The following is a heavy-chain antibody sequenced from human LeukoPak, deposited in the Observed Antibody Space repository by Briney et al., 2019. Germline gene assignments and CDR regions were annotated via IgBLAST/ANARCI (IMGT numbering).Heavy chain of an antibody. CDR1: GFTFSSYW. J-gene: IGHJ5*02. CDR2: ISSSSSYI. D-gene: IGHD2-2*01. Sequence: GGSLRLSCAASGFTFSSYWMSWARQAPGKGLEWVSSISSSSSYIYYADSVKGRFTISRDNAKNSLYLQMNSLRAEDTAVYYCARDLCSSTSCYQWFDPWGQGTLVTASS. V-gene: IGHV3-21*01. CDR3: ARDLCSSTSCYQWFDP.